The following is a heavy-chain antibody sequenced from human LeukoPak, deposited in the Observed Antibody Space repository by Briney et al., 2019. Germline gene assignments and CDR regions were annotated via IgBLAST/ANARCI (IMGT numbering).Heavy chain of an antibody. Sequence: SGGSLRLSCAASGYTFSNDWMSWVRQAPGKGLEWVGRIKSKTSCETTDYAAPVKRRFTISRDDSKSMLYLQMNSLKIEDTAVYYCTRITFVYNSMWYGWFDTWGQGTLVTVSS. CDR1: GYTFSNDW. J-gene: IGHJ5*02. V-gene: IGHV3-15*01. D-gene: IGHD6-13*01. CDR2: IKSKTSCETT. CDR3: TRITFVYNSMWYGWFDT.